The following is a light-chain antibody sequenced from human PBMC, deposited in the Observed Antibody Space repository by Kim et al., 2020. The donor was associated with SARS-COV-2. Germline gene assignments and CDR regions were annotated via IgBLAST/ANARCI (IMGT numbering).Light chain of an antibody. Sequence: GKAVTISCAGTSSDVGGYNYVSWYQQHPGKVPKLLICDVSRRPSGIPDRFSGSKSGNTASLTISGLQAEDETDYYCCSYAGSYSWVFGGGTQLTVL. V-gene: IGLV2-11*01. CDR3: CSYAGSYSWV. CDR2: DVS. J-gene: IGLJ3*02. CDR1: SSDVGGYNY.